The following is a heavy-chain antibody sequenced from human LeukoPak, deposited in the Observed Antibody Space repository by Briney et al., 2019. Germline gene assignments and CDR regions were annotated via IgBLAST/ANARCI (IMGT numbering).Heavy chain of an antibody. CDR3: AKGPTYSTGYYFDY. Sequence: GGSLRLSCAASGFTFSNYAMSWVRQAPGKGLEWVSAVSGNGVSTYYADSAKGRFTISRDNSKNTLYLQMNSLRAEDTAVYYCAKGPTYSTGYYFDYWGQGTLVTVSS. CDR1: GFTFSNYA. D-gene: IGHD2-8*02. V-gene: IGHV3-23*01. J-gene: IGHJ4*02. CDR2: VSGNGVST.